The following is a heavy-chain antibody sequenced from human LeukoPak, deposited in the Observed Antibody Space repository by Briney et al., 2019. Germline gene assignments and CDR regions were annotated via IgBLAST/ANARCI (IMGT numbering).Heavy chain of an antibody. CDR2: ISSSSSTI. Sequence: GGSLRLSCAASGFTFSGYNMNWVRQAPGKGLEWVSYISSSSSTIYYADSVKGRFTISRDNAKNSLYLQMNSLRAEDTAVYYCARHTPYYYYYMDVWGKGTTVTVSS. CDR3: ARHTPYYYYYMDV. V-gene: IGHV3-48*01. CDR1: GFTFSGYN. D-gene: IGHD2-15*01. J-gene: IGHJ6*03.